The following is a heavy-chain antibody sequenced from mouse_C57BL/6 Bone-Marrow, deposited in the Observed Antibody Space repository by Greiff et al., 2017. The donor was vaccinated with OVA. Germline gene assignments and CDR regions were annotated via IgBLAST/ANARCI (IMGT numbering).Heavy chain of an antibody. Sequence: QVQLQQPGAELVKPGASVKMSCKASGYTFTSYWITWVKQRPGQGLEWIGEINPSTGGTTYNQKFKAKATLTVDKSSSTAYMQLKSLTSEDSAVYYCARGEASTDYYAMDYWGQGTSVTVSS. CDR2: INPSTGGT. J-gene: IGHJ4*01. D-gene: IGHD6-1*01. CDR3: ARGEASTDYYAMDY. V-gene: IGHV1-55*01. CDR1: GYTFTSYW.